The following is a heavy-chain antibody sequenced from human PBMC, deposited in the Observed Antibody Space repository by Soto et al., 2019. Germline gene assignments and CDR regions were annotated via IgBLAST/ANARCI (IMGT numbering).Heavy chain of an antibody. Sequence: SETLSLTCTVSGGSVSSGSYYWSWIRQPPGKGLEWIGYIYYSGSTNYNPSLKSRVTISVDTSKNQFSLKLSSVTAADTAVYYCAREWVVAGTGGNWFDPWGQGTLVTVSS. D-gene: IGHD6-19*01. CDR1: GGSVSSGSYY. CDR3: AREWVVAGTGGNWFDP. V-gene: IGHV4-61*01. J-gene: IGHJ5*02. CDR2: IYYSGST.